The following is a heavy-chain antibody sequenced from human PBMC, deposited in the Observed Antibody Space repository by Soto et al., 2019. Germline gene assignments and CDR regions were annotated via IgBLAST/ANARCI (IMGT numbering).Heavy chain of an antibody. V-gene: IGHV4-31*03. CDR2: IYYSGST. CDR1: GGSISSGGYY. D-gene: IGHD2-15*01. CDR3: ARADCSGGSCYSIARWFDP. Sequence: QVQLQESGPGLVKPSQTLSLTCTVSGGSISSGGYYWSWNRQHPGKGLEWIGNIYYSGSTYYNPSLKSRVTIPVDTSKNQFSLKLSSVTAADTAVYYCARADCSGGSCYSIARWFDPWGQGTLVTVSS. J-gene: IGHJ5*02.